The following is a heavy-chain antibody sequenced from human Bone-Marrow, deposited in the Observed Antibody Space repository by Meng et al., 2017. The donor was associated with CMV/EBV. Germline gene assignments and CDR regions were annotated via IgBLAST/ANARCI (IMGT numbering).Heavy chain of an antibody. J-gene: IGHJ3*02. CDR2: ISSNGGST. Sequence: GESLKISCAASGFTFSSYAMHWVRQAPGKGLEYVSAISSNGGSTYYADSVKGRFTISRDNSKNTLYLQMGSLRAEDMAVYYCARASSCSDAFDICGQGTMVTVSS. CDR3: ARASSCSDAFDI. CDR1: GFTFSSYA. D-gene: IGHD3-10*02. V-gene: IGHV3-64*02.